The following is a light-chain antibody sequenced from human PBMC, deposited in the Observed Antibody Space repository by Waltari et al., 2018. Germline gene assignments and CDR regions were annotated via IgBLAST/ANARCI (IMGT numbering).Light chain of an antibody. Sequence: QSALTQPASVSGSPGQAITISRTATTSDVGGHNYVPWYQQHPGKAPKLMIYEASNRPSGVSNRFSGSKSGNTASLTISGLQAEDEADYYCSSYTSSSTYVFGTGTKVTVL. CDR1: TSDVGGHNY. J-gene: IGLJ1*01. CDR2: EAS. V-gene: IGLV2-14*01. CDR3: SSYTSSSTYV.